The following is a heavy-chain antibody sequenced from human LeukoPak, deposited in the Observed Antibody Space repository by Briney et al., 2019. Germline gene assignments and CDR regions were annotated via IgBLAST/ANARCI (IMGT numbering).Heavy chain of an antibody. CDR2: IYSGGST. V-gene: IGHV3-66*01. J-gene: IGHJ6*03. CDR3: ARVMGSYDILTGYYHYMDV. D-gene: IGHD3-9*01. CDR1: GFTVSSNY. Sequence: GGSLRLSCAASGFTVSSNYMSWVRQAPGKGLEWVSVIYSGGSTYYADSVKGRFTISRDNSKNTLYLQMNSLRAEDTAVYYCARVMGSYDILTGYYHYMDVWGKGTTVTISS.